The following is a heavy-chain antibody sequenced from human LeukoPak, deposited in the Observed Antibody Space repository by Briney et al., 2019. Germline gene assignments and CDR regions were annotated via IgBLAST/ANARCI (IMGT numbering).Heavy chain of an antibody. J-gene: IGHJ4*02. CDR3: VSFYETY. V-gene: IGHV3-74*01. CDR2: INSDGSWT. Sequence: GGSLRLSCAASGNYWMHWVRQAPGKGLVWVSHINSDGSWTSYADSVKGRFTISKDNAKNTVFLQMNNLRAEDTAVYYCVSFYETYWGRGTLVTVSS. CDR1: GNYW. D-gene: IGHD2/OR15-2a*01.